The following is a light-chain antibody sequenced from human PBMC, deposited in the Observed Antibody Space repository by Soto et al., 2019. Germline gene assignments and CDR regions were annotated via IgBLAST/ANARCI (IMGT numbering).Light chain of an antibody. V-gene: IGLV2-14*01. J-gene: IGLJ2*01. Sequence: QSALTQPASVSGSPGQSITISCTGTSSDVGGYNYVSWYQQHQGKALKLMIYDVSNRPSGVSNRFSGSKSGNTASLTISGLQAEDEADFYCSSYKSSGTVIFGGGTKVTVL. CDR1: SSDVGGYNY. CDR3: SSYKSSGTVI. CDR2: DVS.